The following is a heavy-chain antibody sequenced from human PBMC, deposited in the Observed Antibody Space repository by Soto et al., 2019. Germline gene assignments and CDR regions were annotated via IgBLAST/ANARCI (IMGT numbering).Heavy chain of an antibody. CDR2: ISYDGTNN. D-gene: IGHD3-10*01. V-gene: IGHV3-30-3*01. CDR3: ATITVVRGVTYDAFDF. CDR1: GFTFSAYA. Sequence: GGSLRLSCAASGFTFSAYAMHWVRQAPGKGLEWVAVISYDGTNNYYADSVKGRFTISRDNSKNTLFLQMNSLRSEDTAVYYCATITVVRGVTYDAFDFWGQGTMVTVSS. J-gene: IGHJ3*01.